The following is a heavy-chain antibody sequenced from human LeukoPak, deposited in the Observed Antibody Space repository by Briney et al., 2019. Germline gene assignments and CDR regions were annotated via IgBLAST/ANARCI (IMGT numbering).Heavy chain of an antibody. D-gene: IGHD2-15*01. J-gene: IGHJ4*02. Sequence: SETLSLTCTVYGGSFSGYYWSWLRQPPGKGLEWIGEINHSGSTNYNPSLKSRVTISVDTSKNQFSLKQSSVTAADTGVYYCASRNPVPRGDFDYWGQGTLVSVFS. CDR2: INHSGST. CDR1: GGSFSGYY. V-gene: IGHV4-34*01. CDR3: ASRNPVPRGDFDY.